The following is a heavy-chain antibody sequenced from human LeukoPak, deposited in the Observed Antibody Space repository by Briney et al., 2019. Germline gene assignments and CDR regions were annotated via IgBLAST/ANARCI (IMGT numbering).Heavy chain of an antibody. D-gene: IGHD6-6*01. CDR1: GFTFSSYG. V-gene: IGHV3-48*04. J-gene: IGHJ4*02. CDR2: ISSGSSSI. CDR3: ARGGIAARFAY. Sequence: PGGSLRLSCAASGFTFSSYGMNWVRQAPGKGLEWVSYISSGSSSIFYADSVKGRFTISRDNAKNSLYLQMNSLRVEDTAVYYCARGGIAARFAYWGQGTLVTVSS.